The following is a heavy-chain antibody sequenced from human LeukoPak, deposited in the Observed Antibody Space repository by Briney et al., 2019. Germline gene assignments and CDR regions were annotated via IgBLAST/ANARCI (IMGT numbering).Heavy chain of an antibody. D-gene: IGHD3-22*01. CDR3: AGDSSGYYFLY. CDR2: INHSGST. CDR1: GGSISSSSYY. V-gene: IGHV4-39*07. Sequence: PSETLSLTCTVSGGSISSSSYYWGWIRQPPGKGLEWIGEINHSGSTNYNPSLKSRVTISVDTSKNQFSLKLSSVTAADTAVYYCAGDSSGYYFLYWGQGTLVTVSS. J-gene: IGHJ4*02.